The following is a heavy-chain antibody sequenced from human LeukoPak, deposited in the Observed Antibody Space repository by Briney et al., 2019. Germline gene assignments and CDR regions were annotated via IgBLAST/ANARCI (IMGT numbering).Heavy chain of an antibody. CDR2: ISTGGST. Sequence: PGRSLRLSCAASGFTFSSSAMSWVRQAPGKGLEWVSAISTGGSTYYADSVKGRFTISRDNSKNTLYLQMNTLKAEDSALYYCAKAAVGVAAINYWGQGTLVTVSS. V-gene: IGHV3-23*01. CDR3: AKAAVGVAAINY. D-gene: IGHD2-15*01. CDR1: GFTFSSSA. J-gene: IGHJ4*02.